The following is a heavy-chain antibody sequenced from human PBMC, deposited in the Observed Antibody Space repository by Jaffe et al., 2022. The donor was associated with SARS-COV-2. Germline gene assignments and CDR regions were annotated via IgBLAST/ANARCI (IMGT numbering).Heavy chain of an antibody. CDR1: GGSFSGYY. CDR2: INHSGST. J-gene: IGHJ5*02. V-gene: IGHV4-34*01. D-gene: IGHD6-13*01. CDR3: ARGRSSSWYRGWFDP. Sequence: QVQLQQWGAGLLKPSETLSLTCAVYGGSFSGYYWSWIRQPPGKGLEWIGEINHSGSTNYNPSLKSRVTISVDTSKNQFSLKLSSVTAADTAVYYCARGRSSSWYRGWFDPWGQGTLVTVSS.